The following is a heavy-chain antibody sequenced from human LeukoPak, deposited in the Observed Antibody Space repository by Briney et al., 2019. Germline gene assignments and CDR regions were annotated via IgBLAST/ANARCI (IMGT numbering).Heavy chain of an antibody. Sequence: SETLSLTCAVYGGSFSGYYWSWIRQPPGKGLEWIGEINHSGSTNYNPSLKSRVTISVDTSKNQSSLKLSSVTAADTAVYYCAREVRYCSGGSCYWRVYYFDYWGQGTLVTVSS. D-gene: IGHD2-15*01. J-gene: IGHJ4*02. CDR1: GGSFSGYY. CDR3: AREVRYCSGGSCYWRVYYFDY. V-gene: IGHV4-34*01. CDR2: INHSGST.